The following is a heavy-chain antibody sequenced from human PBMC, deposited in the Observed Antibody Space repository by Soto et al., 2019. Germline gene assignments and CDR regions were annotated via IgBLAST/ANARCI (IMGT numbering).Heavy chain of an antibody. J-gene: IGHJ4*02. CDR2: LNAGNGNT. V-gene: IGHV1-3*05. CDR1: GYTFTSYA. D-gene: IGHD6-19*01. Sequence: QVQLVQSGAEEKKPGASVKVSCKASGYTFTSYAMNWLRHAPGHVLEGMGWLNAGNGNTKDSQKVQGRVTITRDTSASTAYMELRSLRSEDTAEYYCARSPGIAVADYCGQGTLVTVSS. CDR3: ARSPGIAVADY.